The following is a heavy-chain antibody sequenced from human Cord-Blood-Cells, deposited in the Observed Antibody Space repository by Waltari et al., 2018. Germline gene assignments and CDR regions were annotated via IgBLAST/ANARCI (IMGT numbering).Heavy chain of an antibody. J-gene: IGHJ5*02. Sequence: QVQLQESGPGLVKPSETLSLTCAVSGYSISSGSYWGWIRQRPGKGLEWIGSIYHSGSTYYNPSLKSRVTISVDTSKNQFSLKLSSVTAADTAVYYCARDQTYCGGDCYNWFDPWGQGTLVTVSS. V-gene: IGHV4-38-2*02. CDR2: IYHSGST. D-gene: IGHD2-21*01. CDR1: GYSISSGSY. CDR3: ARDQTYCGGDCYNWFDP.